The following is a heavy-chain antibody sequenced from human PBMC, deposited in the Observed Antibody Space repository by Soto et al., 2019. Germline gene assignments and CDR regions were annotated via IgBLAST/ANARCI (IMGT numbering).Heavy chain of an antibody. CDR2: ISISSSTM. CDR1: GVTFSSYS. D-gene: IGHD3-22*01. V-gene: IGHV3-48*02. J-gene: IGHJ6*02. Sequence: GGSRRLSCAASGVTFSSYSMNWVRQAPGKGLEWVSYISISSSTMYYADSVKGRFTISRDNAKNSLYLQMNSLRDEDTAVYYCARLLDYYDSSGYDLYGMDVWGQGTTVTVSS. CDR3: ARLLDYYDSSGYDLYGMDV.